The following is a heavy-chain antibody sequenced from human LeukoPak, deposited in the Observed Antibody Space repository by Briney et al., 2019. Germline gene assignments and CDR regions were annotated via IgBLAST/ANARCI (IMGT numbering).Heavy chain of an antibody. CDR2: IYYSGSI. CDR3: ASLAPEPDAFDI. D-gene: IGHD1-14*01. Sequence: PSETLSLTCTVSGGSISRYYWSWIRQPPGKGLEWIGYIYYSGSINYNPSLKSRVTISVDTSKNQFSLILTSVTAADTAVYYCASLAPEPDAFDIWGQGTMVTVSS. CDR1: GGSISRYY. V-gene: IGHV4-59*01. J-gene: IGHJ3*02.